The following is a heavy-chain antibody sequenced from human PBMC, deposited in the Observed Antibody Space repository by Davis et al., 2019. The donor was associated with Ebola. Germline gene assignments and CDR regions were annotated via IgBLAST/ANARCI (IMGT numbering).Heavy chain of an antibody. J-gene: IGHJ4*02. V-gene: IGHV3-30-3*01. D-gene: IGHD4-23*01. CDR3: AREGGNSFNYFDY. Sequence: PGGSLRLSCAASGFTFSSYAMHWVRQAPGKGLEWVAVISYDGSNKYYADSVKGRFTISRDNSKNTLYLQMNSLRAEDTAVCYCAREGGNSFNYFDYWGQGTLVTVSS. CDR1: GFTFSSYA. CDR2: ISYDGSNK.